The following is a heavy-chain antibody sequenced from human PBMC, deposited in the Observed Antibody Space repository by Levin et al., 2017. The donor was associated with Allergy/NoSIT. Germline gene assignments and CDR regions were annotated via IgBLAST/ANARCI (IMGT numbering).Heavy chain of an antibody. Sequence: SVKVSCKASGGTFSSYAISWVRQAPGQGLEWMGGIIPIFGTANYAQKFQGRVTITADESTSTAYMELSSLRSEDTAVYYCARVGRDGYNLHYWGQGTLVTVSS. CDR1: GGTFSSYA. V-gene: IGHV1-69*13. D-gene: IGHD5-24*01. CDR3: ARVGRDGYNLHY. J-gene: IGHJ4*02. CDR2: IIPIFGTA.